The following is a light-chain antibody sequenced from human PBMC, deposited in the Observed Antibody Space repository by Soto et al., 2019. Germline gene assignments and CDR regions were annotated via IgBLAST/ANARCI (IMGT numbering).Light chain of an antibody. J-gene: IGKJ2*01. V-gene: IGKV1-33*01. CDR1: QVIPAY. Sequence: DIQLTQSPSSLSASVGDRVTITCRASQVIPAYLNWYQQKPGKAPKLVVYDTSNLEIGVPSRFGGGGSGTVFTFTIPGLHPEDSATYSCQQYERLPYPFGQGTKL. CDR2: DTS. CDR3: QQYERLPYP.